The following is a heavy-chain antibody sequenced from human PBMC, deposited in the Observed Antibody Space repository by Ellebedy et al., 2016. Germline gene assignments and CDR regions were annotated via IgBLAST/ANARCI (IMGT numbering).Heavy chain of an antibody. CDR1: GFTFRNYG. Sequence: GESLKISXTASGFTFRNYGMQWVRQAPGKGLEWVAIIWYDGNTKHYTDSVKGRFTISRDNSKNTLYLQMNSLRAEDTAVYYCARETRGYAGIFDYWGQGTLVTASS. CDR2: IWYDGNTK. V-gene: IGHV3-33*01. CDR3: ARETRGYAGIFDY. D-gene: IGHD2-15*01. J-gene: IGHJ4*02.